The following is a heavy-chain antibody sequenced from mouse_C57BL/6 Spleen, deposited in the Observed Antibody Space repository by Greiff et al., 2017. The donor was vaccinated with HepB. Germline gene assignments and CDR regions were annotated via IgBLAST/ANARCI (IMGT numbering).Heavy chain of an antibody. D-gene: IGHD1-1*01. V-gene: IGHV2-6-1*01. CDR3: ARHDGSSPYAMDY. Sequence: VHLVESGPGLVAPSQSLSITCTVSGFSLTSYGVHWVRQPPGKGLEWLVVIWSDGSTTYNSALKSRLSISKDNSKSQVFLKMNSLQTDDTAMYYCARHDGSSPYAMDYWGQGTSVTVSS. CDR1: GFSLTSYG. J-gene: IGHJ4*01. CDR2: IWSDGST.